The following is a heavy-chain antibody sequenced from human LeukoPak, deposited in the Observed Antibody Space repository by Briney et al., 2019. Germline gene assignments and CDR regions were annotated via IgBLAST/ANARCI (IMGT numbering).Heavy chain of an antibody. CDR2: ISYDGSNK. D-gene: IGHD1-1*01. V-gene: IGHV3-30*03. CDR1: GFTFSSYG. CDR3: TTEPQTGYTSDY. Sequence: QTGGSLRLSCAASGFTFSSYGMHWVRQAPGKGLEWVAVISYDGSNKYYADSVKGRFTISRDNSRDSLFLQMNSLRAEDTAVYYCTTEPQTGYTSDYWGQGTLVTVSS. J-gene: IGHJ4*02.